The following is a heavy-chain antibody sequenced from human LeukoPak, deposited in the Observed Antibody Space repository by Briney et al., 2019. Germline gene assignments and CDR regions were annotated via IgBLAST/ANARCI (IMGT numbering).Heavy chain of an antibody. V-gene: IGHV3-21*01. J-gene: IGHJ4*02. D-gene: IGHD6-19*01. CDR3: ARGLVVAGFDY. CDR2: ITSSGSYI. Sequence: GGSLRLSCAASGFTFSTYNMNWVRQAPGKGLEWVSSITSSGSYISYGDSVKGRFTISRDNAKNSLYLQMNSLRAEDAAMYYCARGLVVAGFDYWGQGTLVTVSS. CDR1: GFTFSTYN.